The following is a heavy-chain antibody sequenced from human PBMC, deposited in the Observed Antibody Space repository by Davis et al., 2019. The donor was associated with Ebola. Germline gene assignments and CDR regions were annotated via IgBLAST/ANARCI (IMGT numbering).Heavy chain of an antibody. CDR2: ISSSSSYI. Sequence: PGGSLRLSCAASGFTFSSYSMNWVRQDPGKGLEWVSSISSSSSYIFYADSVKGRFTISRDNAKNSLYLQMNSLRAEDTAVYYCARRYYDTSGYPFDYWGQGTLVTVSS. CDR1: GFTFSSYS. D-gene: IGHD3-22*01. V-gene: IGHV3-21*01. CDR3: ARRYYDTSGYPFDY. J-gene: IGHJ4*02.